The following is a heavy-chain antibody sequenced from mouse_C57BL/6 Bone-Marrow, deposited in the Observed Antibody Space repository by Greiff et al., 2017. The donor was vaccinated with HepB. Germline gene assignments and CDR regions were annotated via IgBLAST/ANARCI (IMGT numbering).Heavy chain of an antibody. Sequence: QVQLQQPGAVLVRPGPSVKLSCKASGYTFTSYWMHWVKQRPGQGLEWIGVIDPSDSYTNYNQKFKGKATLTVDTSSSTAYMQLSSLTSEDSAVYYCASPYYYGSRGNFDYWGQGTTLTVSS. CDR2: IDPSDSYT. J-gene: IGHJ2*01. CDR3: ASPYYYGSRGNFDY. CDR1: GYTFTSYW. V-gene: IGHV1-59*01. D-gene: IGHD1-1*01.